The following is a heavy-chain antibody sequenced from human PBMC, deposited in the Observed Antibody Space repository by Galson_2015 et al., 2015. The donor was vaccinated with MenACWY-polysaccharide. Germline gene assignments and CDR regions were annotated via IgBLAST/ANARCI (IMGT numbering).Heavy chain of an antibody. CDR3: ARVEYGGYESHLKY. Sequence: SLTCTVSRGAIYSYYWSWIRQPAGKGLEWIGRISTSGSSTYNPSLKGRVNMSIDMPKNQISLRLTAVTAADTAVYFCARVEYGGYESHLKYWGPGILVTVSS. CDR2: ISTSGSS. D-gene: IGHD5-12*01. CDR1: RGAIYSYY. J-gene: IGHJ4*02. V-gene: IGHV4-4*07.